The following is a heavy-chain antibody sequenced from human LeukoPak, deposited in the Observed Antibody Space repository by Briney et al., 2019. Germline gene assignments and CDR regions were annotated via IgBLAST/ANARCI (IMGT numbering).Heavy chain of an antibody. V-gene: IGHV4-59*01. CDR3: ARAGTIPYFDY. D-gene: IGHD1-7*01. CDR2: IYYSGST. J-gene: IGHJ4*02. Sequence: PSETLSLTCTVSGGSISSYYWSWIRQPPGKGLEWIGYIYYSGSTNYNPSLKNRVTISVDTSKNQFSLKLSSVTAADTAVYYCARAGTIPYFDYWGQGTLVTVSS. CDR1: GGSISSYY.